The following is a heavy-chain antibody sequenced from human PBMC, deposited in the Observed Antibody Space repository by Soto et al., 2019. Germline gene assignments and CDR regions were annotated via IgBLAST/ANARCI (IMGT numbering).Heavy chain of an antibody. Sequence: ASVKVSCKASGYTFTDYYIHWVRQAPGQGLEWMGWINPNSGGTIYAQKSQGWVTMTRDTSISTAYMEVSGLRSDDTAVYYCARGVSVIYYYYYMDVWGKGTTVTVSS. CDR2: INPNSGGT. D-gene: IGHD2-21*01. CDR3: ARGVSVIYYYYYMDV. CDR1: GYTFTDYY. J-gene: IGHJ6*03. V-gene: IGHV1-2*04.